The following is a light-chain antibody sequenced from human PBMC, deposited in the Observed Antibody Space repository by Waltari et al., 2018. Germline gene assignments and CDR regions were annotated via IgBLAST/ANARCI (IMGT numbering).Light chain of an antibody. J-gene: IGKJ5*01. Sequence: IQLTQSPSSLSASVGDRVTITCRASQGIISNLAWYQQKPGKAPKLLISAASTLQSGVPLRFSGSGSGTDFTLTISSLQPEDFATYYCQQLNSYPITFGQGTRLEIK. V-gene: IGKV1-9*01. CDR3: QQLNSYPIT. CDR2: AAS. CDR1: QGIISN.